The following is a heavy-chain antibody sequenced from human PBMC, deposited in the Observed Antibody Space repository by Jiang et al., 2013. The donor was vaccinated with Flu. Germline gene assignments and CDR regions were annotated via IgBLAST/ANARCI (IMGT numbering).Heavy chain of an antibody. D-gene: IGHD3-16*01. CDR1: GGSISGYY. CDR2: VYGSGAT. V-gene: IGHV4-4*07. CDR3: ARDDIGGGPFDP. Sequence: GSGLVKPSETLSLTCTVSGGSISGYYWSWIRQPAGRGLQWIGRVYGSGATSYNPSLKRRVTMSVDTSKNQLTLGLSLVTAADTAVYYCARDDIGGGPFDPWGQGTLVTVSS. J-gene: IGHJ5*02.